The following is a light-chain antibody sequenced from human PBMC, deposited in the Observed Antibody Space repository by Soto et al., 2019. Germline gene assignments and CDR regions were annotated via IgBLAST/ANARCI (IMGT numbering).Light chain of an antibody. Sequence: EIVLTQSPGSLSLSPGERATLSCRASQSVSSSYLAWYQQKPGQAPRLLIYGASSRATGIPDRFSGSGSGTEFTLTIGRLDPEDFAVYYCQQYSSSPRTFGQGTKVDI. CDR1: QSVSSSY. CDR3: QQYSSSPRT. V-gene: IGKV3-20*01. CDR2: GAS. J-gene: IGKJ1*01.